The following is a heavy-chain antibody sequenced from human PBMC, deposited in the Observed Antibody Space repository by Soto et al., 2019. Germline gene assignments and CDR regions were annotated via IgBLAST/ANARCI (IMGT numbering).Heavy chain of an antibody. CDR1: GYTFTSYA. CDR2: ISAYNGNT. CDR3: ARDLSVAATPHWFDP. J-gene: IGHJ5*02. Sequence: ASVKVSCKASGYTFTSYAICWVRQAPGQGLEWMGWISAYNGNTNYAQKLQGRVTMTTDTSTSTAYMELRSLRSDDTAVYYCARDLSVAATPHWFDPWGQGTLVTVSS. V-gene: IGHV1-18*01. D-gene: IGHD2-15*01.